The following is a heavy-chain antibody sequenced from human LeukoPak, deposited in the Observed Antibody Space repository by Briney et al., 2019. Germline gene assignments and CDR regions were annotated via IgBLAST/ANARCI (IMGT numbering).Heavy chain of an antibody. CDR1: GFTFSSYS. Sequence: PGGSLRLSCAASGFTFSSYSMNWVRQAPGKGLEWVSYISSSGSTIYYADSVKGRFTISRGNAKNSLYLQMNSLRAEDTAVYYCAKGGSSWYEVPFDYWGQGTLVTVSS. CDR2: ISSSGSTI. V-gene: IGHV3-48*04. CDR3: AKGGSSWYEVPFDY. J-gene: IGHJ4*02. D-gene: IGHD6-13*01.